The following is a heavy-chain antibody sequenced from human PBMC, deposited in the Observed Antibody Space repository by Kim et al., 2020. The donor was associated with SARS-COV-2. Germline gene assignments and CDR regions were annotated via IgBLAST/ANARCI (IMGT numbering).Heavy chain of an antibody. CDR3: ASFAAAPGLNWFDP. CDR1: GFTFSSYW. D-gene: IGHD6-13*01. Sequence: GGSLRLSCAASGFTFSSYWMHWVRQAPGKGLVWVSRINSDGSSTSYADSVKGRCTISRDNAKNTLYLQMNSLRAEDTAVYYCASFAAAPGLNWFDPWGQGTLVTASS. V-gene: IGHV3-74*01. CDR2: INSDGSST. J-gene: IGHJ5*02.